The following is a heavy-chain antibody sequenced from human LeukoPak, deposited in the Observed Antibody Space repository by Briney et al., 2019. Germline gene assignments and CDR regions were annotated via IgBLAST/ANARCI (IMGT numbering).Heavy chain of an antibody. CDR3: ARDREMYSSSSGY. CDR1: GYTFTGYQ. Sequence: ASVKVSCKASGYTFTGYQMHWVRQAPGQGLEWMGWINPNSGGTNYAQKFQGRVTMTRDTSISTAYMELSRLRSDDTAVYYCARDREMYSSSSGYWGQGTLVTVSS. D-gene: IGHD6-6*01. CDR2: INPNSGGT. V-gene: IGHV1-2*02. J-gene: IGHJ4*02.